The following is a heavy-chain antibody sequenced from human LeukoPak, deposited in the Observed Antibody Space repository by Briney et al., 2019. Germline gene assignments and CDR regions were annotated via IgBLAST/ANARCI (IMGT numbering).Heavy chain of an antibody. J-gene: IGHJ4*02. CDR3: AILASGSSAGAPFDY. V-gene: IGHV3-30*03. D-gene: IGHD6-6*01. CDR1: GFTFSSYG. CDR2: ISYDGSNK. Sequence: PGGSLRLSCAASGFTFSSYGMHWVRQAPGKGLEWVAVISYDGSNKYYADSVKGRFTISRDNSKNTLYLQMNSLRAEDTAVYYCAILASGSSAGAPFDYWGQGTLVTVSS.